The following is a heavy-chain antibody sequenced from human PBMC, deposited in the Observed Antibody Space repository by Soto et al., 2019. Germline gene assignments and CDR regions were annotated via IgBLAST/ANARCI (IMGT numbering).Heavy chain of an antibody. CDR2: INPNSGGT. J-gene: IGHJ3*02. CDR3: ARPVRDGYNYFGI. Sequence: QVQLVQSGAEVKKPGASVKVSCKASGYTFTGYYMHWVRQAPAQGLEWMGWINPNSGGTNYAQKFQGWVTMTRDTSISTAYMELSRLRSDGTAVYYCARPVRDGYNYFGIWGQGTMVTVSS. D-gene: IGHD5-12*01. CDR1: GYTFTGYY. V-gene: IGHV1-2*04.